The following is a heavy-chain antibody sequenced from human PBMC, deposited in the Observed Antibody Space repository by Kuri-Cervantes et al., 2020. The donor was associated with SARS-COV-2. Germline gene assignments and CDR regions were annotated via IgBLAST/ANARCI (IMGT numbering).Heavy chain of an antibody. D-gene: IGHD6-13*01. CDR2: IYPGDSDT. V-gene: IGHV5-51*01. CDR3: ARPRGGSSWSRDAFDI. J-gene: IGHJ3*02. Sequence: GESLKISCKGSGYSFTSYWIGWVRQMPGKGLERMGIIYPGDSDTRYSPSFQGQVTISADKSISTAYLQWSSLKASDTAMYYCARPRGGSSWSRDAFDIWGQGTMVT. CDR1: GYSFTSYW.